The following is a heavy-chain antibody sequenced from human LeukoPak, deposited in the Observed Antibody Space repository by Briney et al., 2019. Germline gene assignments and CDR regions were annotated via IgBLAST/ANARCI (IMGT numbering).Heavy chain of an antibody. Sequence: SETLSLTCTVSGGSISGYYWSWIRQPPGKGLEWIGFIHDSGNTYYNASLKSRVTISVDTSKNQLSLNLRSVAAADTAVYYCARIAKQLDPFDYWGQGTLVTVSS. CDR1: GGSISGYY. D-gene: IGHD6-13*01. CDR3: ARIAKQLDPFDY. CDR2: IHDSGNT. J-gene: IGHJ4*02. V-gene: IGHV4-59*01.